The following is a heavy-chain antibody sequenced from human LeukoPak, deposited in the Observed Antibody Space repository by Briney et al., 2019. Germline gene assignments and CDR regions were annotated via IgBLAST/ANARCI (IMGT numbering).Heavy chain of an antibody. CDR3: AKDLAFGFWSGSGDDAFDI. V-gene: IGHV3-23*01. J-gene: IGHJ3*02. D-gene: IGHD3-3*01. Sequence: PGGSLRLSCAASGFTFSSYAMSWVRQAPGKGLEWVSASSGSGGSTYYADSVKGRFTISRDNSKNTLYLQMNSVRAEDTAVYYCAKDLAFGFWSGSGDDAFDIWGQGTMVTVSS. CDR2: SSGSGGST. CDR1: GFTFSSYA.